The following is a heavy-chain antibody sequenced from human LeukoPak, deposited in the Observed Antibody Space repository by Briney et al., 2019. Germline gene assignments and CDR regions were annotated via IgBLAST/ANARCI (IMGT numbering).Heavy chain of an antibody. J-gene: IGHJ4*02. CDR3: ARAPHFDWLPNDY. D-gene: IGHD3-9*01. V-gene: IGHV4-59*08. CDR2: IFYSGST. Sequence: SETLSLTCTVSGGSISNYFWSWIRQPPGKGLEWIGHIFYSGSTYYNPSLRSRLTISVDTSKNHFSLNLTSVAAADTAVYYCARAPHFDWLPNDYWGQGTLVTVSS. CDR1: GGSISNYF.